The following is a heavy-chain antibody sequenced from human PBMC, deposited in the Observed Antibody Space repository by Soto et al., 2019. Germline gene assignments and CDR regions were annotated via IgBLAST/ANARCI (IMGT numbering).Heavy chain of an antibody. V-gene: IGHV6-1*01. CDR2: TYYRSKWYN. D-gene: IGHD5-18*01. CDR1: GDSVPSNSAA. J-gene: IGHJ4*02. Sequence: SQTLSLTCAISGDSVPSNSAAWNWIRXSPSRGLEWLGRTYYRSKWYNDYAVSVRSRITINPDTSKNQFSLQLNSVTPEDTAVYYCARNGYSYGFDYWGQGTLVTVSS. CDR3: ARNGYSYGFDY.